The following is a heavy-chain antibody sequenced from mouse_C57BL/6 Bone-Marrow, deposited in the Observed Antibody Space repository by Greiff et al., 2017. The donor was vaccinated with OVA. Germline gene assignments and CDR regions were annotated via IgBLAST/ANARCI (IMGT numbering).Heavy chain of an antibody. V-gene: IGHV5-9-1*02. CDR2: ISSGGDYI. CDR1: GFTFSSYA. CDR3: TREGLTTVVPYWYFDV. J-gene: IGHJ1*03. D-gene: IGHD1-1*01. Sequence: EVHLVESGEGLVKPGGSLKLSCAASGFTFSSYAMSWVRQTPEKRLEWVAYISSGGDYIYYADTVKGRFTISRDNARNTLYLQMSSLKSEDTAMYYCTREGLTTVVPYWYFDVWGTGTTVTVSS.